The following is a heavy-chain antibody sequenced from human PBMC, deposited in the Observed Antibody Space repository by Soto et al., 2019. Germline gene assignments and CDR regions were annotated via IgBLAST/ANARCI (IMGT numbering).Heavy chain of an antibody. J-gene: IGHJ4*02. CDR1: GYTFTSYA. CDR2: INAGNGNT. V-gene: IGHV1-3*01. Sequence: SVKVSCKASGYTFTSYAMHWVRQAPGQRLEWMGWINAGNGNTKYSQKFQGRVTITRDTSASTAYMELSSLRSEDTAVYYCARDRVWFGELLYYFDYWGQGTLVTVSS. CDR3: ARDRVWFGELLYYFDY. D-gene: IGHD3-10*01.